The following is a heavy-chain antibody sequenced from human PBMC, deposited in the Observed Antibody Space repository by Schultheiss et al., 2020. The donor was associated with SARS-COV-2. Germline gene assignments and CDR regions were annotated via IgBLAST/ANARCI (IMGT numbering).Heavy chain of an antibody. CDR1: GFTFDDYG. Sequence: GGSLRLSCAASGFTFDDYGMSWVRQAPGKGLEWVSGINWNGGSTGYADSVKGRFTISRDNAKNSLYLQMNSLRAGDTAVYYCARGAELGGYYYYYMDVWGKGTTVTVSS. J-gene: IGHJ6*03. CDR3: ARGAELGGYYYYYMDV. CDR2: INWNGGST. D-gene: IGHD7-27*01. V-gene: IGHV3-20*04.